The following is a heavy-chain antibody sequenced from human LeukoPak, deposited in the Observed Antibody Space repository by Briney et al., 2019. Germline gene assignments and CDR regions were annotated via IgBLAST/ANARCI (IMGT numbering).Heavy chain of an antibody. Sequence: PGGSLRLSCAASGFTFSSYAMHWVRQAPGKGLEWVAVISYDGSNKYYADSVKSRFTISRDNSKNTLYLQMNSLRAEDTAVYYCARAWTGYYDSSESGFCLDYWGQGTLVTVSS. CDR3: ARAWTGYYDSSESGFCLDY. J-gene: IGHJ4*02. V-gene: IGHV3-30-3*01. CDR1: GFTFSSYA. CDR2: ISYDGSNK. D-gene: IGHD3-22*01.